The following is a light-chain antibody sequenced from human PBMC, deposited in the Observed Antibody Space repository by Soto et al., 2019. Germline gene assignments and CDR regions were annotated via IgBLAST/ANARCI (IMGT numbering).Light chain of an antibody. CDR1: QVITNF. V-gene: IGKV1-27*01. Sequence: IQMTQSPSSLSASVGDRVTITCRASQVITNFLAWYQQKPGKVPRLLIYSASTLQSGVPSRFSGSGSGTDFTLTISRLEPEDFAVYYCQQFSSYPLTFGGGTKVDIK. CDR3: QQFSSYPLT. CDR2: SAS. J-gene: IGKJ4*01.